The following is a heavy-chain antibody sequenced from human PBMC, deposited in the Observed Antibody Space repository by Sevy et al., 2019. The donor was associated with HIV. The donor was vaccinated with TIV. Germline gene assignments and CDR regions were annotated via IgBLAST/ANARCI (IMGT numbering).Heavy chain of an antibody. CDR1: GFIFSHYD. Sequence: GGSLRLSCAASGFIFSHYDMHWVRQAPGKGLEWVAVIASHGNYNSLAASVKGRFTISRDTARNTLDLQMNSLRVEDTAVYYCARVESCGGDCYYFDSWGQGALVTVSS. J-gene: IGHJ4*02. CDR3: ARVESCGGDCYYFDS. CDR2: IASHGNYN. V-gene: IGHV3-30-3*01. D-gene: IGHD2-21*02.